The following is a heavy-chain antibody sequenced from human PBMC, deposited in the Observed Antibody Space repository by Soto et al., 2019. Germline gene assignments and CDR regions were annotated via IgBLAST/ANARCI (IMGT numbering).Heavy chain of an antibody. J-gene: IGHJ4*02. V-gene: IGHV1-69*08. CDR3: ARDPGGAAAAGYDY. CDR1: GGTFSSYT. CDR2: IIPILGIA. Sequence: QVQLVQSGAEVKKPGSSVKVSCKASGGTFSSYTISWVRQAPGQGLEWMGRIIPILGIANYAQKFQGRVTITADKSTSTAYMELSSLRSEDTAVYYCARDPGGAAAAGYDYWGQGTLVTVSS. D-gene: IGHD6-13*01.